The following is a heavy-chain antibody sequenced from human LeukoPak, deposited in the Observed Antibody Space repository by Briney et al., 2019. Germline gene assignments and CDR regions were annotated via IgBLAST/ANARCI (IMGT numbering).Heavy chain of an antibody. V-gene: IGHV3-53*01. CDR1: GFSVSNNY. D-gene: IGHD4-17*01. CDR3: VRKSVTSAFVD. J-gene: IGHJ4*02. CDR2: IYPGANT. Sequence: GGSLRLSCAASGFSVSNNYMYWVRQAPGKGLEWVSLIYPGANTYYADSVKGRFTISRDTSMNTLSLHMNSLRAEDTAVYYCVRKSVTSAFVDWGQGTLVTVSS.